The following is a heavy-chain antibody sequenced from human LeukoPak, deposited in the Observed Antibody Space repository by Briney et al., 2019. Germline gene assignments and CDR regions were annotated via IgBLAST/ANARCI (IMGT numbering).Heavy chain of an antibody. CDR2: IIPIFGTA. Sequence: SVKVSCKASGYTFTSYGISWVRQAPGQGLEWMGGIIPIFGTANYAQKFQGRVTITADESTSTAYMELSSLRSEDTAVYYCARDYLRIPAAMKGWFDPWGQGTLVTVSS. CDR1: GYTFTSYG. J-gene: IGHJ5*02. V-gene: IGHV1-69*13. D-gene: IGHD2-2*01. CDR3: ARDYLRIPAAMKGWFDP.